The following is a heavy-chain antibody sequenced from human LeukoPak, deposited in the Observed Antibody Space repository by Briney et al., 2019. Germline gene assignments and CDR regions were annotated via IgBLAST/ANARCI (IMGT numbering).Heavy chain of an antibody. CDR1: GFSFNSYW. J-gene: IGHJ3*02. D-gene: IGHD5-18*01. V-gene: IGHV5-51*01. Sequence: GESLKISFKGSGFSFNSYWIGWVRPMPGKGLEWMGIIYPGDSDTRNSPSFQGQVTISADKSISTAFLQWSSLKASDTAMYYCARSYSYGANDAFDMWGQGTMVTVSS. CDR3: ARSYSYGANDAFDM. CDR2: IYPGDSDT.